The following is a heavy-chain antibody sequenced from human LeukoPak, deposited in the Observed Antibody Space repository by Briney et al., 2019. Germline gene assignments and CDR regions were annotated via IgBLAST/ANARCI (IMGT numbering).Heavy chain of an antibody. CDR3: ARIEGAMVRGVIIGWFDP. CDR1: GDSISSYY. Sequence: SETLSLTCTVSGDSISSYYWSWIRQPPGKGLEWIGYIYYSGSTNYNPSLKSRVTISVDTSKNQFSLKLSSVTAADTAVYYCARIEGAMVRGVIIGWFDPWGQGTLVTVSS. J-gene: IGHJ5*02. V-gene: IGHV4-59*01. CDR2: IYYSGST. D-gene: IGHD3-10*01.